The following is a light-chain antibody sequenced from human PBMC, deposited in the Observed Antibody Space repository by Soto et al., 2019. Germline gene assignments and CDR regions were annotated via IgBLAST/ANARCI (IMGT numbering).Light chain of an antibody. V-gene: IGLV1-40*01. Sequence: QSVLTQSPSVSGAPGQRVTISCTGSSSNIGAGYDVHWYQQRPGAAPKLLISANINRPSGVPDRFSGSKSGTSASLTITGRQADDEGDDYCQSSYRTRTARYVFGTGTKLTVL. CDR2: ANI. J-gene: IGLJ1*01. CDR3: QSSYRTRTARYV. CDR1: SSNIGAGYD.